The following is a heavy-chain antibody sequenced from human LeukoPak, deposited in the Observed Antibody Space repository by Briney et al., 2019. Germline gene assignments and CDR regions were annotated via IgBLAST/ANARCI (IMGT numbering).Heavy chain of an antibody. V-gene: IGHV3-30*02. CDR1: GFTFSSYG. CDR3: AKEAQLLWSVNYFDY. J-gene: IGHJ4*02. D-gene: IGHD3-10*01. CDR2: IRYDGSNK. Sequence: PGGSLRLSCAASGFTFSSYGMHWVRQAPGKGLEWVAFIRYDGSNKYYADSVKGRFTISRDNSKNTLFLQMNSLRVEDTAVYYCAKEAQLLWSVNYFDYWGQGTLVTVSS.